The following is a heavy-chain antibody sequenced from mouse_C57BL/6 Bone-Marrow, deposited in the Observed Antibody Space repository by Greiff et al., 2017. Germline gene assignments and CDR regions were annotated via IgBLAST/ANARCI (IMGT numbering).Heavy chain of an antibody. D-gene: IGHD1-1*01. V-gene: IGHV1-80*01. CDR2: IYPGDGDT. CDR3: AREIYYYGSRYFDV. J-gene: IGHJ1*03. CDR1: GYAFSSYW. Sequence: QVQLKQSGAELVKPGASVKISCKASGYAFSSYWMNWVKQRPGKGLAWIGQIYPGDGDTNYNGKFKGKATLTADKSSSTAYMQLSSLTSEDSAVYFCAREIYYYGSRYFDVWGTGTTVTVSS.